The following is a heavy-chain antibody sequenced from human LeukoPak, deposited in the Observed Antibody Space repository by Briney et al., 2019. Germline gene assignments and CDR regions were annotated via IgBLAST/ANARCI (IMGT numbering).Heavy chain of an antibody. J-gene: IGHJ4*02. D-gene: IGHD3-3*01. Sequence: GAPVKVSCKASGYTFTDYYMHWVRQAPGQGLEWMGIINPSGGSTSYAQKFQGRVTMTRDMSTSTVYMELSSLRSEDTAVYYCARVYYDFWSGYYTGSDYWGQGTLVTVSS. V-gene: IGHV1-46*01. CDR2: INPSGGST. CDR1: GYTFTDYY. CDR3: ARVYYDFWSGYYTGSDY.